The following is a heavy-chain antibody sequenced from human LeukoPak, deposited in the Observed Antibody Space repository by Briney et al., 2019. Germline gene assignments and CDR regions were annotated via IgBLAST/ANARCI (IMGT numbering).Heavy chain of an antibody. V-gene: IGHV3-21*01. CDR1: GFTFSSYS. D-gene: IGHD6-13*01. CDR3: ARAGTIAAAGTSTYYYYGMDV. J-gene: IGHJ6*02. Sequence: GGSLRLSRAASGFTFSSYSMNWVRQAPGKGLEWVSSISSSSSYIYYADSVKGRFTISRDNAKNSLYLQMNSLRAGDTAVYYCARAGTIAAAGTSTYYYYGMDVWGQGTTVTVSS. CDR2: ISSSSSYI.